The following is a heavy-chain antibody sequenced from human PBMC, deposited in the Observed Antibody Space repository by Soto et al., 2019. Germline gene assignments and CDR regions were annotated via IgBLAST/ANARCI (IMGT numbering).Heavy chain of an antibody. Sequence: SETLSLTCTVSGGSISSYYWSWIRQPPGKGLEWIGYIYYSGSTNYNPSLKSRVTISVDTSKNQFSLKLSSVTAADTAVFYCARHLGYDSSGYYRNWFDPWGQGTLVTVSS. V-gene: IGHV4-59*08. CDR1: GGSISSYY. CDR2: IYYSGST. D-gene: IGHD3-22*01. J-gene: IGHJ5*02. CDR3: ARHLGYDSSGYYRNWFDP.